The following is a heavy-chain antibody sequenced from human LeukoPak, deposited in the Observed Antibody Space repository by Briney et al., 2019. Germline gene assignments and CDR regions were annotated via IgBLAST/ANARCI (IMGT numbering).Heavy chain of an antibody. D-gene: IGHD4-17*01. Sequence: GGSLRLSCAASGFTFSSYWMSWVRQAPGKGLEWVAVISYDGSNKYYADSVEGRFTISRDNSKNTLYLQMNSLRAEDTAVYYCAKDLAMTTVTTFLHNWGQGTLVTVSS. V-gene: IGHV3-30*18. CDR2: ISYDGSNK. CDR3: AKDLAMTTVTTFLHN. CDR1: GFTFSSYW. J-gene: IGHJ4*02.